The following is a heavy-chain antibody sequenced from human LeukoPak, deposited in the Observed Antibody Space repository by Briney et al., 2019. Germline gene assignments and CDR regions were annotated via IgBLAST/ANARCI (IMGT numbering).Heavy chain of an antibody. Sequence: GESLKISCKGSGYSFTNYWVGWVRQMPGKGLEWMGIIYPGDSDTRYSPSFQGQVTISVDKSISTAYLQWSSLKALDAAIYYCARLPDSGSYFRGVEYYMDVWGKGTTVTVSS. D-gene: IGHD1-26*01. CDR3: ARLPDSGSYFRGVEYYMDV. V-gene: IGHV5-51*01. CDR2: IYPGDSDT. J-gene: IGHJ6*03. CDR1: GYSFTNYW.